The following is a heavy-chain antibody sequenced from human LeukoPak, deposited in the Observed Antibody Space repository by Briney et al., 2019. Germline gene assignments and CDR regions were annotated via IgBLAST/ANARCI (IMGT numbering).Heavy chain of an antibody. CDR3: ARQSDDFWSGYFDY. J-gene: IGHJ4*02. CDR2: IYYSGST. V-gene: IGHV4-59*08. D-gene: IGHD3-3*01. Sequence: SETLSLTCTVSGGSISSYYWSWIRQPPGKGLEWIGYIYYSGSTNYNPSLKRRVTISVDTSKNQFSLKLSSVTAADTAVYYCARQSDDFWSGYFDYWGQGTLVTVSS. CDR1: GGSISSYY.